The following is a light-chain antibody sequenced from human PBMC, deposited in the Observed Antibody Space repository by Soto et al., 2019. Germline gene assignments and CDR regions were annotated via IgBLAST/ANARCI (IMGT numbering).Light chain of an antibody. Sequence: EIVMTQSPATLSVSPGERATLSCRASQSVSSNLAWYQQKPGQAPRLLIYGASTRATGIPARFSGSGSETEFTLTIRRLQSEDFAVYYCQQYNNWPPWTFGQGTKVEIK. CDR1: QSVSSN. CDR3: QQYNNWPPWT. J-gene: IGKJ1*01. V-gene: IGKV3-15*01. CDR2: GAS.